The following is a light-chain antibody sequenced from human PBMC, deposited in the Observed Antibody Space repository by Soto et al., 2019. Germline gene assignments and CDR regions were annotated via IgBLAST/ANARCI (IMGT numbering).Light chain of an antibody. CDR2: GAS. Sequence: EIVLTQSPGILSLSPGPRVPLSCRARQSVSNDFLAWYQQKPGQAPRLLIYGASTRATDVPDRFSGSGSGADFTLTISRLEPEDFAVYYCQQYGSSPPRTFGQGTKVDIK. V-gene: IGKV3-20*01. CDR3: QQYGSSPPRT. CDR1: QSVSNDF. J-gene: IGKJ1*01.